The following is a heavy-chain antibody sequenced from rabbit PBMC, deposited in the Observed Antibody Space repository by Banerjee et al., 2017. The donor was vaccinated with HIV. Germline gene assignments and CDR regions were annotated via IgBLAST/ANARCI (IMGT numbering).Heavy chain of an antibody. D-gene: IGHD7-1*01. V-gene: IGHV1S45*01. Sequence: QEQLEESGGDLVKPEGSLTLTCTASGFSFSSDYVICWVRQAPGKGLEWIGCIYTGSGGTYYANWAKGRFTISKTSSTTVTLQMTSLTDADTATYFCARLPGYTTVGPFNLWGQGTLVTVS. CDR2: IYTGSGGT. CDR1: GFSFSSDYV. CDR3: ARLPGYTTVGPFNL. J-gene: IGHJ4*01.